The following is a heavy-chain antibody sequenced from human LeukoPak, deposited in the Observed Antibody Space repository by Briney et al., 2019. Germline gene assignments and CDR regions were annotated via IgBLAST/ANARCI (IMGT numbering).Heavy chain of an antibody. J-gene: IGHJ4*02. Sequence: ASVKVSCEASGYTFTGYYMHWVRQAPGQGLEWMGWINPNSGGTNYAQKFQGRVTMTRDTSISTAYMELSRLRSDDTAVYYCARDSSAWYSGSYQYYFDYWGQGTLVTVSS. CDR1: GYTFTGYY. CDR2: INPNSGGT. V-gene: IGHV1-2*02. D-gene: IGHD1-26*01. CDR3: ARDSSAWYSGSYQYYFDY.